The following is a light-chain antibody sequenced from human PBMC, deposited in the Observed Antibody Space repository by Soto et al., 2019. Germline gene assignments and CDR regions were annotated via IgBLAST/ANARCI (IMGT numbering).Light chain of an antibody. CDR2: EVS. V-gene: IGLV2-14*01. J-gene: IGLJ2*01. CDR3: CSYTDIALDVV. CDR1: SSDVGGHNY. Sequence: QSVLTQPASVSGSPGQSITISCTGTSSDVGGHNYVSWYQQHPGKAPKVMIYEVSNRPSGVPNRFSGSKSGNTASLTISGLQAEDEADYYCCSYTDIALDVVFGGGTKVTVL.